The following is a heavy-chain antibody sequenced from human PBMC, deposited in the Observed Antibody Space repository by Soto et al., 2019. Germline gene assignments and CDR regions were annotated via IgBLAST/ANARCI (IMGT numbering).Heavy chain of an antibody. V-gene: IGHV1-2*02. CDR3: ERINAEGAFDY. Sequence: ASMTVSCKASGYTFTRYYMHWVRQAPGQGLEWMGWINPNRGGTNDAQKVQGRVTKTRDNSSSPVDMELSGLRSEDAGVYYCERINAEGAFDYWGQGTLVTVSS. D-gene: IGHD1-26*01. CDR2: INPNRGGT. J-gene: IGHJ4*02. CDR1: GYTFTRYY.